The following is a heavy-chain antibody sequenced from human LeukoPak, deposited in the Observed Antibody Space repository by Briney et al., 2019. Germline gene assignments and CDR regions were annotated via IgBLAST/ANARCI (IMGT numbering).Heavy chain of an antibody. J-gene: IGHJ5*02. Sequence: SVKVSCKASGGTFSSYAISWVRQAPGQGLEWMGRIIPIFGIANYAQKFQGRVTITADKSTSTAYMELSSLRSEDTAVYYCARYRQYCSGGSCQSRWFDPWGQGTLVTVSS. V-gene: IGHV1-69*04. CDR2: IIPIFGIA. CDR1: GGTFSSYA. D-gene: IGHD2-15*01. CDR3: ARYRQYCSGGSCQSRWFDP.